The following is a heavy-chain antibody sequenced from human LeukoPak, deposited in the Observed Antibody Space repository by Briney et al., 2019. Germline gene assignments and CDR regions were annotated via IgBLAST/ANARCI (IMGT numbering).Heavy chain of an antibody. J-gene: IGHJ5*02. CDR2: IIPSFGTV. D-gene: IGHD1-26*01. V-gene: IGHV1-69*13. CDR1: AVTFSTYA. CDR3: ARDVEGRLNLLPS. Sequence: ASVKVSCKASAVTFSTYAITWVRQAPGQGLEWMGGIIPSFGTVYYAQKFQGRVTITADESTSTDYMELSSLRSEDRAVYYCARDVEGRLNLLPSWGQGTLVTVSS.